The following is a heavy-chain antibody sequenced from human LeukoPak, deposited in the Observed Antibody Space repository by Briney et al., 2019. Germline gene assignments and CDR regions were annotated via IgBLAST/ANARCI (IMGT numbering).Heavy chain of an antibody. Sequence: PGGSLRLSCAASGFTFSSYAMSWVRQAPGKGLEWVSAISGSGGSTYYADSVKGRFIISRDNSKNTLYLQMNSLRAEDTAVYYCAKDREDCGSGENPGYFDYWGQGTLVTVSS. J-gene: IGHJ4*02. CDR2: ISGSGGST. D-gene: IGHD3-10*01. CDR1: GFTFSSYA. CDR3: AKDREDCGSGENPGYFDY. V-gene: IGHV3-23*01.